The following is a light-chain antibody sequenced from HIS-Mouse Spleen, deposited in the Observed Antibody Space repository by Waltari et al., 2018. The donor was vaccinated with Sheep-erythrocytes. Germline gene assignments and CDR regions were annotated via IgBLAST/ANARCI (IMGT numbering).Light chain of an antibody. J-gene: IGLJ3*02. CDR1: SSDVGGYNY. CDR3: SSYAGSNNWV. Sequence: QSALTQPPSASGSPGQSVTISCTGTSSDVGGYNYVPCYQQHPGKAPKPMIYEVSKRPSGVPDRFSGSKSGNTASLTVSGLQAEDEADYYCSSYAGSNNWVFGGGTKLTVL. CDR2: EVS. V-gene: IGLV2-8*01.